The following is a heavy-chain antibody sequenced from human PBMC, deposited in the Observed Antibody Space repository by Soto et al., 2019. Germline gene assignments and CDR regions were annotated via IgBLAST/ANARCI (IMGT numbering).Heavy chain of an antibody. D-gene: IGHD7-27*01. Sequence: QVTLKESGPVLVKPTETLTLTCAVSGFSLSNAGMGVSWIRQPPGKALEWLAHIFSNDEKVYNTSLKNSLTISKDTSKSQVVLTLTTVDAVDTGTYYCARLLWVNWGADPYWYFDLWGRGTPVTVSS. CDR2: IFSNDEK. CDR3: ARLLWVNWGADPYWYFDL. V-gene: IGHV2-26*01. CDR1: GFSLSNAGMG. J-gene: IGHJ2*01.